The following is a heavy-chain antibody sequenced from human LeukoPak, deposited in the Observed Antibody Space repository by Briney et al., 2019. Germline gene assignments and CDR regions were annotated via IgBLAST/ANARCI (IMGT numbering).Heavy chain of an antibody. D-gene: IGHD4/OR15-4a*01. CDR3: AKDLPAGPLTMWGYFDY. V-gene: IGHV3-23*01. CDR2: ISGNGAST. J-gene: IGHJ4*02. CDR1: GFTFSSYA. Sequence: GGSLRLSCAASGFTFSSYAMNWVRQAPGKGLEWVSVISGNGASTYYADSVNGRFTISRDNSKNTVLLQMNSLRAEDTALYYCAKDLPAGPLTMWGYFDYWGLGTLVTVSS.